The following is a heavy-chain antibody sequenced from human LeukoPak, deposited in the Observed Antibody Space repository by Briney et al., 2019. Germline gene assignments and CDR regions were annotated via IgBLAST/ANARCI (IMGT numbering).Heavy chain of an antibody. CDR1: GDSISSGDYS. J-gene: IGHJ5*02. CDR2: IFHTGNS. V-gene: IGHV4-30-2*01. CDR3: ARELWFVNAPGSWLDP. Sequence: SETLSLTCTVSGDSISSGDYSWGWIPQPSGKGPEWIGYIFHTGNSYYNPSLRSRVTISVDRSRNQFSLRLTSVTAADTAVYYCARELWFVNAPGSWLDPWGPGTLVAVSS. D-gene: IGHD3-10*01.